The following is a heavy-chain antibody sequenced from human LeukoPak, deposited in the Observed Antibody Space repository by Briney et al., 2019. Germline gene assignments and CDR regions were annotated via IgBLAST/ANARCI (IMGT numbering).Heavy chain of an antibody. V-gene: IGHV3-11*06. Sequence: GGSLRLSCAASGFTFSDYYMSWIRQAPGKGLEWVSYISSSSSYTNYADSVKGRFTISRDNAKNSLYLQMNSLRAEDTAVCYCARDYDFWSGRTLGYWGQGTLVTVSS. CDR1: GFTFSDYY. CDR2: ISSSSSYT. D-gene: IGHD3-3*01. CDR3: ARDYDFWSGRTLGY. J-gene: IGHJ4*02.